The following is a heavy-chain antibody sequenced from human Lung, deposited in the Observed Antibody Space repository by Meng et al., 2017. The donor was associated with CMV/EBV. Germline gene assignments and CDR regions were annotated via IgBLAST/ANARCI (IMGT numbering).Heavy chain of an antibody. V-gene: IGHV1-46*01. CDR3: ARSPTITIFGVIRTSYCDY. CDR1: GYTLTDYY. Sequence: ASVXVSRLTSGYTLTDYYVHWLRQAPGQGLEGMGIINPNCGTTRYAQKFQGRVTMTRDTSTSTVYMELSSLRSEDTAVYYCARSPTITIFGVIRTSYCDYWXQGTXVTVSS. CDR2: INPNCGTT. J-gene: IGHJ4*02. D-gene: IGHD3-3*01.